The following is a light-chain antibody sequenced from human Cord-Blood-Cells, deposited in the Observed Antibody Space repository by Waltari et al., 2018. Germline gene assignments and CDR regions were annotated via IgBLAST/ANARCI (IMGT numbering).Light chain of an antibody. J-gene: IGKJ5*01. V-gene: IGKV1-13*02. CDR3: QQFNSYPIT. Sequence: AIQLTQSPSSLSASVGDRVTITCRASQGISSALAWYQQKPGKAPKLLIYDASSLESGVPSMFSGSGSGTDFTLTISSLQPEDFATYYCQQFNSYPITFDQATPLEI. CDR2: DAS. CDR1: QGISSA.